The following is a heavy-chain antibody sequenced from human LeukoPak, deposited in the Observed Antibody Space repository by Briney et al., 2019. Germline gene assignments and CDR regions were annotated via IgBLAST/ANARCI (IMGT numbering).Heavy chain of an antibody. V-gene: IGHV4-31*03. Sequence: SETLSLTFTVSGGSISSGGYYWSWIRQHPGKGLEWIGYIYYSGSTYYNPSLKSRVTISVDTSKNQFSLKLSSVTAADTAVYYCARSLIVVVPALNWFDPWGQGTLVTVSS. CDR2: IYYSGST. CDR3: ARSLIVVVPALNWFDP. CDR1: GGSISSGGYY. D-gene: IGHD2-2*01. J-gene: IGHJ5*02.